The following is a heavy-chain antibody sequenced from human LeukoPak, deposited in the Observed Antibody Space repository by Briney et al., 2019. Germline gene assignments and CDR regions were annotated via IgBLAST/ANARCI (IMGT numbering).Heavy chain of an antibody. V-gene: IGHV3-11*01. CDR2: ISSSGSTI. CDR1: GFTFSDYY. Sequence: GGSLRLSCAASGFTFSDYYMSWIRQAPGKGLEWVSYISSSGSTIYYADSVKGRFTISRDNAKNSLYLQMNSLRAEDTAVYYCARDLGLYYYGSGPPGFDPWGQGTLVTVSS. J-gene: IGHJ5*02. D-gene: IGHD3-10*01. CDR3: ARDLGLYYYGSGPPGFDP.